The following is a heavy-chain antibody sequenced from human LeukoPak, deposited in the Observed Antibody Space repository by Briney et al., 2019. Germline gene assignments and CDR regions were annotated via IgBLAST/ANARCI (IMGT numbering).Heavy chain of an antibody. J-gene: IGHJ4*02. V-gene: IGHV7-4-1*02. CDR2: INTNTGNP. Sequence: ASVKVSCKASGYTFTSYAMNWVRQAPGQGLEWMGRINTNTGNPTYAQGFTGRFVFSLDTPVSTAYLQISSLKAEDTAVYYCARVVYSSSSLFYFDYWGQGTLVTVSS. CDR3: ARVVYSSSSLFYFDY. D-gene: IGHD6-6*01. CDR1: GYTFTSYA.